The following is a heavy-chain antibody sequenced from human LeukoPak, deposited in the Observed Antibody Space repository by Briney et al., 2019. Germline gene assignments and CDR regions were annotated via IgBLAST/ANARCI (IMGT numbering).Heavy chain of an antibody. CDR1: GFTFRNYW. V-gene: IGHV3-7*01. J-gene: IGHJ3*02. D-gene: IGHD3-10*01. CDR3: ASTLRGDAFDI. CDR2: IKQDGSEK. Sequence: GGSLRLSCAGSGFTFRNYWMSWVRQAPGKGLEWVANIKQDGSEKNYGDSAKGRFTVSRDNTKNLLYLQMDSLRAEDTAVYYCASTLRGDAFDIWGQGTMVTVSS.